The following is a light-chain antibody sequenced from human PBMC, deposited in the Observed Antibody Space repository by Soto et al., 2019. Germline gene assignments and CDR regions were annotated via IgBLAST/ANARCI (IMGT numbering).Light chain of an antibody. Sequence: ETVLTQSPATLSLSPGERATLSCRASQRIDTSLAWYQQRPGQAPRLLLYNAATRATGVPARFSGRGFGTEFTLTISSRQSADFALNYCQQYYKWPPSTFGPGTKVDIK. CDR3: QQYYKWPPST. CDR1: QRIDTS. V-gene: IGKV3-15*01. CDR2: NAA. J-gene: IGKJ3*01.